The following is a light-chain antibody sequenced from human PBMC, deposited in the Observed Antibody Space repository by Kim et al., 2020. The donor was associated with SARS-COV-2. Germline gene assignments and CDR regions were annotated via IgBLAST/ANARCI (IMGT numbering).Light chain of an antibody. CDR1: TLGDKY. CDR3: QAWDSSTAV. J-gene: IGLJ2*01. V-gene: IGLV3-1*01. CDR2: QDS. Sequence: SYELTQPPSVSVSPGQTASITCSGDTLGDKYACWYQQKPGQSPVLVIYQDSKRPSGIPERFSGSNSGNTATLTISGTQAMDEADYYCQAWDSSTAVFGVG.